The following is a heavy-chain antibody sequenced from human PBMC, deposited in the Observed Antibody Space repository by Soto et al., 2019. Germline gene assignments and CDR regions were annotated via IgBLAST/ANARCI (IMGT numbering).Heavy chain of an antibody. CDR2: FYHDGNT. CDR3: ARASRDGFKGFQGAIDF. D-gene: IGHD2-2*01. Sequence: PSETLSLTCVVSGYSINSGYFWGWVRQPPGKGLEWIGTFYHDGNTYHNPSLESRITMSVDSSKNQFSLKLSSVTAADTAVYYCARASRDGFKGFQGAIDFWGQGTMVTVS. CDR1: GYSINSGYF. V-gene: IGHV4-38-2*01. J-gene: IGHJ1*01.